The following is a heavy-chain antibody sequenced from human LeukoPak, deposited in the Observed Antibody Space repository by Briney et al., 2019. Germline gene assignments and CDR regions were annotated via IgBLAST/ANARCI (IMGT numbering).Heavy chain of an antibody. V-gene: IGHV1-69*13. CDR2: IIPIFGTA. CDR3: ARDSGGERWLQLDHAFDI. D-gene: IGHD5-24*01. J-gene: IGHJ3*02. Sequence: SVKVSCKASGYTFTSYGISWVRQAPGQGLEWMGGIIPIFGTANYAQKFQGRVTITADESTSTAYMELSSLRSEDTAVYYCARDSGGERWLQLDHAFDIWGQGTMVTVSS. CDR1: GYTFTSYG.